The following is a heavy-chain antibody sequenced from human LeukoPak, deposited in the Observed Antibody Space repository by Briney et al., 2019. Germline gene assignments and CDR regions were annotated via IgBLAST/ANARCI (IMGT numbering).Heavy chain of an antibody. CDR2: IYHHGAT. J-gene: IGHJ4*02. CDR3: ARGPSVAAHLDY. CDR1: GGSISSNNW. Sequence: SETLSLTCAVSGGSISSNNWWSWVRQPPGKGLEWIGEIYHHGATNYNPSLKSRVTLSVDKSKNQFSLELSSVTAADTAVYYCARGPSVAAHLDYWGQGALVTVSS. D-gene: IGHD5-12*01. V-gene: IGHV4-4*02.